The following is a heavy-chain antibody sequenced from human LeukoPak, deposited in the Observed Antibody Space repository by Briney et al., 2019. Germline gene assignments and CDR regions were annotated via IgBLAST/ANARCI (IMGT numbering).Heavy chain of an antibody. CDR3: ASTIAAADTSYSY. CDR1: GYTFTGYY. J-gene: IGHJ4*02. Sequence: ASVKVSCKASGYTFTGYYMHWVRQAPGQGLEWMGWINPNSGGTNYAQKFQGRVTMTRDTSISTAYMELSRLRSYDTAVYYCASTIAAADTSYSYWGQGTLVTVSS. V-gene: IGHV1-2*02. D-gene: IGHD6-13*01. CDR2: INPNSGGT.